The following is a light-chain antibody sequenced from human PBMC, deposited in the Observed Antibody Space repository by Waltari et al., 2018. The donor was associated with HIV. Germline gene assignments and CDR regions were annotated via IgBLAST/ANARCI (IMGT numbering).Light chain of an antibody. CDR1: RANIGSNS. Sequence: QSVLTQPPSASGTPGQRVTISCSGRRANIGSNSVSWYQQVPGTAPKLLIYKNNQRPSGVTDRFSGSKSGTSASLAISGLQSDDEAEYYCAAWDDNLNALFGGGTRLTVL. CDR2: KNN. CDR3: AAWDDNLNAL. J-gene: IGLJ2*01. V-gene: IGLV1-44*01.